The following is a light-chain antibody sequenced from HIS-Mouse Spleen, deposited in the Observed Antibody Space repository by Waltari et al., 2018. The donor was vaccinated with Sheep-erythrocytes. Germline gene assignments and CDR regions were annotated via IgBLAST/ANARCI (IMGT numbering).Light chain of an antibody. CDR2: KAS. Sequence: DIQMTQSPSTLSASVGDRVTITCRASQSICSWLAWYQQKPGKAPKLLIYKASSLESGVPSRFSGSGSGTEFTLTISSLQPDDFATYYCQQYNSYSPLTFGGGTKVEIK. V-gene: IGKV1-5*03. CDR3: QQYNSYSPLT. CDR1: QSICSW. J-gene: IGKJ4*01.